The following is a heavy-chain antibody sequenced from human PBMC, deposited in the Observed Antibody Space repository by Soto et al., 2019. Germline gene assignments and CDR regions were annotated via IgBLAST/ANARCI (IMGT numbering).Heavy chain of an antibody. V-gene: IGHV3-7*01. Sequence: GGSLRLSCAASGFTFSSYWMSWVRQAPGKGLEWVANIKQDGSEKYYVDSVKGRFTISRDNAKNSLYLQMNSLRAEDTSVYYCARCVWLVHSAYYFDYWGQGTLVTVSS. CDR2: IKQDGSEK. CDR3: ARCVWLVHSAYYFDY. CDR1: GFTFSSYW. D-gene: IGHD6-6*01. J-gene: IGHJ4*02.